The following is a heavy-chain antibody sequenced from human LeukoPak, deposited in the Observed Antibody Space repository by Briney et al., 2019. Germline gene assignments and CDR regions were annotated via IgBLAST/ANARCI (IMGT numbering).Heavy chain of an antibody. J-gene: IGHJ3*02. V-gene: IGHV4-34*01. CDR1: GGSISSYY. CDR3: ARVRGGGFWSGRHAFDI. D-gene: IGHD3-3*01. CDR2: INHSGST. Sequence: PSETLSLTCTVSGGSISSYYWSWIRQPPGKGLEWIGEINHSGSTNYNPSLKSRVTISVDTSKNQFSLKLSSVTAADTAVYYCARVRGGGFWSGRHAFDIWGQGTMVTVSS.